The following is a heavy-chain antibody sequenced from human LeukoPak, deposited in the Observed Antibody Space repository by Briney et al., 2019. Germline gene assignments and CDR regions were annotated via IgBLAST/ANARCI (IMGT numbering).Heavy chain of an antibody. Sequence: SETLSLTCTVSGGSISSYYWSWIRLPPGKGLEWIGYIYYSGSTNYNPSLKSRVTISVDTSKNQFSLKLSSVPAADTAVYYCARVPTITLYGMDVWGQGTTVTVSS. D-gene: IGHD5-12*01. CDR1: GGSISSYY. CDR3: ARVPTITLYGMDV. V-gene: IGHV4-59*01. J-gene: IGHJ6*02. CDR2: IYYSGST.